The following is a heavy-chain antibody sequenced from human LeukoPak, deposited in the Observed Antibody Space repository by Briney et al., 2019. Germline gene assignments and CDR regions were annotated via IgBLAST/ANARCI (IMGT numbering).Heavy chain of an antibody. D-gene: IGHD5-18*01. CDR1: GGSISSYY. CDR3: ARHVDTAMVGGFDF. J-gene: IGHJ4*02. Sequence: PSETLSLTCTVSGGSISSYYWSWIRQPPAKGLEWIGYIYYSGNTNYNPSLKSRVTISIDTSKNQFSLKLSSVTAADTAVYYCARHVDTAMVGGFDFWGQGTLVTVSS. V-gene: IGHV4-59*08. CDR2: IYYSGNT.